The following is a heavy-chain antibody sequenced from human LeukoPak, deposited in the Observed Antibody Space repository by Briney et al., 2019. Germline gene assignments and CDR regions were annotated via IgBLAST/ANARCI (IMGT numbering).Heavy chain of an antibody. CDR3: AREYDFWSGYLN. J-gene: IGHJ4*02. CDR2: IYYSGST. CDR1: GGSISSGDYY. V-gene: IGHV4-30-4*08. Sequence: SQTLSLTCTVSGGSISSGDYYWSWLRQPPGTGREWIGYIYYSGSTYYNPSLKSRVTISVDTSKNQFSLKLSSVTAADTAVYYCAREYDFWSGYLNWGQGTLVTVSS. D-gene: IGHD3-3*01.